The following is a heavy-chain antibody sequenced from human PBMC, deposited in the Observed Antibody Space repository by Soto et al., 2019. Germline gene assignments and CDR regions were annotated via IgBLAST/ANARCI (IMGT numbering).Heavy chain of an antibody. CDR2: ISYDGGDK. Sequence: QVQLVESGGGVVQPGRSLRLSCAASGFTFSSYTMHWVRQTPGKGLEWVADISYDGGDKYYADSVKGRFTISRDNSKNTLYLQMNSLRAEDTSVYYCAREYSWAVVAPGYWGQGILVTVSS. CDR1: GFTFSSYT. J-gene: IGHJ4*02. D-gene: IGHD2-21*01. V-gene: IGHV3-30-3*01. CDR3: AREYSWAVVAPGY.